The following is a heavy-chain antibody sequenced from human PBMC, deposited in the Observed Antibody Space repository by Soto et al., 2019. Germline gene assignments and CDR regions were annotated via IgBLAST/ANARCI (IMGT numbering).Heavy chain of an antibody. Sequence: SGPTLVNPTHTLTLTCTFSGFSFTTAGVAVGWIRQTPGGALEWLTLIYYNDDRRFSPSLKTRLTITGDTSKNQVVLSLTNVDPGDTATYFCAHSDGGYEIIYFDFWGQGIPVTVSS. CDR2: IYYNDDR. D-gene: IGHD5-12*01. V-gene: IGHV2-5*01. CDR1: GFSFTTAGVA. CDR3: AHSDGGYEIIYFDF. J-gene: IGHJ4*02.